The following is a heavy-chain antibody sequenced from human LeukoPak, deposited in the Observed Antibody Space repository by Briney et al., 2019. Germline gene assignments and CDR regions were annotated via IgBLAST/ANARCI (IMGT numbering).Heavy chain of an antibody. V-gene: IGHV3-13*01. J-gene: IGHJ2*01. CDR3: VSVRGDGYFDL. D-gene: IGHD3-10*01. CDR1: GFTFSSYD. Sequence: QSGGSLRLSCAASGFTFSSYDMHWVRQATGKGLEWVSAIGTAGDTYYPGSVKGRFTISRENAKNSLYLQMNSLRAEDTAVYYCVSVRGDGYFDLWGRGTLVTVSS. CDR2: IGTAGDT.